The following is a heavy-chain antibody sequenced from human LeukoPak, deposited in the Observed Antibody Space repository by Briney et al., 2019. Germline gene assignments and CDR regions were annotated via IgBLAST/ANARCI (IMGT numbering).Heavy chain of an antibody. Sequence: GGSLRLSCAASGLTFSSYAMSCVRQARGKGLEGVSAMSVSGGSTYYADTVKGRFTIPRDNSTNTLYLQMNSLRAEDTAVYYCAKGPWFGELSYYYGMDVWGQGTTVTVSS. CDR3: AKGPWFGELSYYYGMDV. CDR2: MSVSGGST. V-gene: IGHV3-23*01. CDR1: GLTFSSYA. J-gene: IGHJ6*02. D-gene: IGHD3-10*01.